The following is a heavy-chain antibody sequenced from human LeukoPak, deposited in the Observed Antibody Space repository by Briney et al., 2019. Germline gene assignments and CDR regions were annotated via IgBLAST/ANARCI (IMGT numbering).Heavy chain of an antibody. J-gene: IGHJ4*02. D-gene: IGHD2-2*01. CDR1: GFTFSSYS. CDR3: AKGVPNCSTTSCYFDY. CDR2: IRGSDGRT. Sequence: PGGSLRLSCAASGFTFSSYSMTWVRQAPGKGLEWVSAIRGSDGRTYYATSVKGRFTISSDNSKNTLYLQMNSLRAEDTAVYYCAKGVPNCSTTSCYFDYWGQGTLATVSS. V-gene: IGHV3-23*01.